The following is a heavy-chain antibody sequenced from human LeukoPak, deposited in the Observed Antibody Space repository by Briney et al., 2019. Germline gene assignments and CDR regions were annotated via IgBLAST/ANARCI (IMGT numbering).Heavy chain of an antibody. V-gene: IGHV3-21*01. CDR3: ARGQQLVNFDY. D-gene: IGHD6-13*01. CDR2: ISSSSSYI. J-gene: IGHJ4*02. CDR1: GFTFSSYS. Sequence: GGSLRLSCAASGFTFSSYSMNWVRQAPGKGLEWVSSISSSSSYIYYADSVKGRFTISRDNAKNPLYLQMNSLRAEDTAVYYCARGQQLVNFDYWGQGTLVTVSS.